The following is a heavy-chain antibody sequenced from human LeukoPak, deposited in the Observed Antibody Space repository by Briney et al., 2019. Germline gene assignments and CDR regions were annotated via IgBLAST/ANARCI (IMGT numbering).Heavy chain of an antibody. CDR1: GFTFSSYA. CDR3: AKILGFDWLLNDAFDI. D-gene: IGHD3-9*01. CDR2: ISGSGGST. J-gene: IGHJ3*02. V-gene: IGHV3-23*01. Sequence: PGGSLRLSCAASGFTFSSYAMSWVRQAPGKGLEWVSAISGSGGSTYYADSVKGRFTISRDNSKNTLYLQMNSLRAEDTAVYYCAKILGFDWLLNDAFDIWGQGTMVTVSS.